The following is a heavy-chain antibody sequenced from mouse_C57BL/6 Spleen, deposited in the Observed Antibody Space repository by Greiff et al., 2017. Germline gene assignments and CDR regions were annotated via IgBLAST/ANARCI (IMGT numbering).Heavy chain of an antibody. D-gene: IGHD4-1*01. CDR3: ARSLGREGNFDY. CDR2: INPGSGGT. J-gene: IGHJ2*01. Sequence: QVQLKQSGAELVRPGTSVKVSCKASGYAFTNYLIEWVKQRPGQGLEWIGVINPGSGGTNYNEKFKGKATLTADKSSSTAYMQLSSLTSEDSAVYFCARSLGREGNFDYWGQGTTLTVSS. V-gene: IGHV1-54*01. CDR1: GYAFTNYL.